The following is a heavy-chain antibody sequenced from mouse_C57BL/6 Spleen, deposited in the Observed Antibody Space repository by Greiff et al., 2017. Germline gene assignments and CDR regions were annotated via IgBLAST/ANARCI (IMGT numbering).Heavy chain of an antibody. Sequence: QVQLQQPGAELVMPGASVKLSCKASGYTFTSYWMHWVKQRPGQGLEWIGEIDPSDSYTNYNQKFKGKSTLTVDKSSSTAYMQLSSLTSEDSAVYYCAGRDTAAFDYWGQGTTLTVSS. CDR2: IDPSDSYT. CDR3: AGRDTAAFDY. J-gene: IGHJ2*01. CDR1: GYTFTSYW. V-gene: IGHV1-69*01.